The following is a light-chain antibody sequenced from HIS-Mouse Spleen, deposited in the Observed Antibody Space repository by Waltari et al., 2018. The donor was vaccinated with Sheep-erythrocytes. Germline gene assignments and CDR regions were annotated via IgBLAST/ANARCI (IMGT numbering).Light chain of an antibody. J-gene: IGLJ2*01. CDR2: EVS. V-gene: IGLV2-14*01. CDR1: SSDVGGYNY. Sequence: QSALTQPACVSGSPGQSITISCTGTSSDVGGYNYVPWYQQHQGKAPKLMIYEVSSRPSGVSNRFSGSKSGNPASLTISVLQAEDEADYYCSSYTSSSTPVVFGGGTKLTVL. CDR3: SSYTSSSTPVV.